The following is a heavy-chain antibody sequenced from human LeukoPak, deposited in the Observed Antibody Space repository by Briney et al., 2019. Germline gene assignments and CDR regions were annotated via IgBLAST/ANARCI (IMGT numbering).Heavy chain of an antibody. CDR1: GGSISSYY. Sequence: SETLSLTCTVSGGSISSYYWSWIRQPAGKGLEWIGRIYTSGSTNYNPSLKSRVAMSVDASKNQFSLKLSSVTAADTAVYYCARDTYYYDSSGYYYFDYWGQGTLVTVSS. CDR3: ARDTYYYDSSGYYYFDY. J-gene: IGHJ4*02. CDR2: IYTSGST. D-gene: IGHD3-22*01. V-gene: IGHV4-4*07.